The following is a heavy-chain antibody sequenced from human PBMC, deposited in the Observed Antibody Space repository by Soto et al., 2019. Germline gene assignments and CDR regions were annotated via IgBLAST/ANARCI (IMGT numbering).Heavy chain of an antibody. D-gene: IGHD6-13*01. Sequence: SETLSLTYTVSGGSISSYYWSWIRQPPGKGLEWIGYIYYSGSTNYNPSLKSRVTISVDTSKNQFSLKLSSVTAADTAVYYCARAYSSSWQGYYYYGMDVWGQGTTVTVSS. J-gene: IGHJ6*02. V-gene: IGHV4-59*01. CDR1: GGSISSYY. CDR3: ARAYSSSWQGYYYYGMDV. CDR2: IYYSGST.